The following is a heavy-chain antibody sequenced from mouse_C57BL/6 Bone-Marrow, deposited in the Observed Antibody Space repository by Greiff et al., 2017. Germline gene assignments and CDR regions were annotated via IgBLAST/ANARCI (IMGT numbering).Heavy chain of an antibody. Sequence: VKLMESGPELVKPGASVKISCKASGYAFSSSWMNWVKHRPGKGLEWIGRIYPGDGDTNYNGKFKGKATLTADKSSSTAYMQLSSLSSEDSAVYFCARPDYYGGFAYWGQGTLVTVSA. D-gene: IGHD1-1*01. J-gene: IGHJ3*01. CDR1: GYAFSSSW. CDR3: ARPDYYGGFAY. CDR2: IYPGDGDT. V-gene: IGHV1-82*01.